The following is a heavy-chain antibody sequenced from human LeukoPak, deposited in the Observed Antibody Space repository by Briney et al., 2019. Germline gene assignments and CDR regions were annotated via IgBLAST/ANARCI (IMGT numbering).Heavy chain of an antibody. CDR3: AKSRYYGSGSYYIGAFDI. J-gene: IGHJ3*02. CDR2: ISWNSGSI. Sequence: PGGSLRLSCAASRFTFSSYGMHWVRQAPGKGLEWVSGISWNSGSIGYADSVKGRFTISRDNAKNSLYLQMNSLRAEDTALYYCAKSRYYGSGSYYIGAFDIWGQGTMVTVSS. D-gene: IGHD3-10*01. V-gene: IGHV3-9*01. CDR1: RFTFSSYG.